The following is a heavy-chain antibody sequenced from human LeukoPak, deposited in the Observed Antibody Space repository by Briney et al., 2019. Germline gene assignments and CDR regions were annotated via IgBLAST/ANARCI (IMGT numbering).Heavy chain of an antibody. J-gene: IGHJ4*02. V-gene: IGHV1-69*06. Sequence: ASVKVSCKASGGTFSSYAISWVRQAPGQGLEWMGGIIPIFGTANYAQKFQGRVTITADKSTSTAYMELSSLRSEDTAVYYCARPYYYGSGSHVFDYWGQGTLVTVSS. CDR1: GGTFSSYA. D-gene: IGHD3-10*01. CDR3: ARPYYYGSGSHVFDY. CDR2: IIPIFGTA.